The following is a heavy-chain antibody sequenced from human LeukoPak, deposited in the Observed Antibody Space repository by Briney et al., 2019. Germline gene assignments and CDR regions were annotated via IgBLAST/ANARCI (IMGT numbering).Heavy chain of an antibody. CDR3: TNGGATLDY. CDR1: GLTFGDYA. CDR2: IRSKAYGGTT. Sequence: GGSLRLSCTVSGLTFGDYAMSWVRQAPGKGLEWVGFIRSKAYGGTTEYAASVKGRFTISRDDSKSIAYLQMNSLKTEDTAVYYCTNGGATLDYWGQGTLVTVSS. J-gene: IGHJ4*02. D-gene: IGHD1-26*01. V-gene: IGHV3-49*04.